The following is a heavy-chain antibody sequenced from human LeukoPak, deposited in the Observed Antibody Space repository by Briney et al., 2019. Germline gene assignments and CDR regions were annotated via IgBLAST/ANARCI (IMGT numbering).Heavy chain of an antibody. J-gene: IGHJ5*02. CDR2: IYTSGST. CDR3: ARSASGVYCSGGSYNWFDP. Sequence: SETLSLTCSVSGASISGGTYYWGWIRQPPGKGLEWIGRIYTSGSTNYNPSLKSRVTISVDTSKNQFSLKLSSVTAADTAVYYCARSASGVYCSGGSYNWFDPWGQGTLVTVSS. CDR1: GASISGGTYY. D-gene: IGHD2-15*01. V-gene: IGHV4-61*02.